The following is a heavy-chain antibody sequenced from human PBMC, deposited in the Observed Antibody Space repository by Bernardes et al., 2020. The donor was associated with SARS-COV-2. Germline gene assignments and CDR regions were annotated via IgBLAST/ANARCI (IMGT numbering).Heavy chain of an antibody. CDR2: ITHSGST. Sequence: SETLSLTCAVYGGSFSGYCWTWIRQPPGKGLEWIGEITHSGSTNYNPSLKSRVTISVDTSKNQFSLKVSSVTAADTAVYYCARSPDYDVLTGYYAEGFDSWVQGTLVTVSS. J-gene: IGHJ5*01. CDR3: ARSPDYDVLTGYYAEGFDS. CDR1: GGSFSGYC. D-gene: IGHD3-9*01. V-gene: IGHV4-34*01.